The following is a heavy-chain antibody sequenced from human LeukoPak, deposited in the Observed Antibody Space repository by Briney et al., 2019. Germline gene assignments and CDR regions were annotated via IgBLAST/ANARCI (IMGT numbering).Heavy chain of an antibody. V-gene: IGHV3-7*03. CDR2: IKQDGSEK. J-gene: IGHJ4*02. CDR1: GFTFSSYW. D-gene: IGHD3-9*01. CDR3: AREQYYDILTGYWPYFDY. Sequence: GGSLRLSCVASGFTFSSYWMSWVRQAPGKGLEWVANIKQDGSEKYYVDSVKGRFTISRDNAKNSLYLQMNSLRAEDTAVYYCAREQYYDILTGYWPYFDYWGQGTLVTVSS.